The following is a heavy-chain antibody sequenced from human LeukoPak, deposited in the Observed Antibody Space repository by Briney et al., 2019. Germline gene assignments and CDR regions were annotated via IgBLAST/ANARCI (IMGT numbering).Heavy chain of an antibody. CDR3: AREGRLAAVNDY. V-gene: IGHV3-7*01. Sequence: PGGSPRLSCAASGFTFSSYSMNWVRQAPGKGLEWVANIKQDGSEKYYVDSVKGRFTISRDNAKNSLYLQMNSLRAEDTAVYYCAREGRLAAVNDYWGQGTLVTVSS. CDR1: GFTFSSYS. J-gene: IGHJ4*02. D-gene: IGHD6-13*01. CDR2: IKQDGSEK.